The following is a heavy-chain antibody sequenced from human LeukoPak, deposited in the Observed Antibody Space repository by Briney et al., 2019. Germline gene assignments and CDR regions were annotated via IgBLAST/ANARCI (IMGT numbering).Heavy chain of an antibody. CDR2: IYYTGSPT. D-gene: IGHD2-15*01. CDR3: ASDGAYCSGGSCHDAFDI. V-gene: IGHV4-39*07. J-gene: IGHJ3*02. CDR1: GGFITSSTHY. Sequence: ASETLSLTCTVSGGFITSSTHYWGWIRQPPGKGLEWIGTIYYTGSPTFYNPSLKSRLTISVDTSKSHFSLKLTSVTAADTAVYYCASDGAYCSGGSCHDAFDIWGQGTMVTVSS.